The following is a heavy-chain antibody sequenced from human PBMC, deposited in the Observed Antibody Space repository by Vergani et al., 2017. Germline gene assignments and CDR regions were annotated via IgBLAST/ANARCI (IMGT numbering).Heavy chain of an antibody. CDR3: VRGAAGAQNFDYYSMDV. J-gene: IGHJ6*02. V-gene: IGHV3-33*01. CDR1: GFKFSQFG. CDR2: IYYDGSNA. D-gene: IGHD6-25*01. Sequence: QVQLVESGGGVVQPGTSLRLSCEASGFKFSQFGMHWVRQGPGKGLEWVGLIYYDGSNAYYADSVKGRFTISRDNSKNTLYLQMSSLRAEDTAVYYCVRGAAGAQNFDYYSMDVWGHGTTVTVSS.